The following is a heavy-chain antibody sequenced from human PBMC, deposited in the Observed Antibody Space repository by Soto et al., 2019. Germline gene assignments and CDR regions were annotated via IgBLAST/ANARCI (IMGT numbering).Heavy chain of an antibody. CDR3: AKGGATLTSAEYFLY. CDR2: ISNDGNNE. CDR1: GFTFSNYV. V-gene: IGHV3-30*18. Sequence: VQLVESGGGVFQPGRSLRLACAASGFTFSNYVMHWVRQAPGKGLEWVALISNDGNNEYYADSVKGRFTISRDNSRNTLYLNMDSLRPEDAAVYYCAKGGATLTSAEYFLYWGQGTLVTVSS. D-gene: IGHD1-26*01. J-gene: IGHJ1*01.